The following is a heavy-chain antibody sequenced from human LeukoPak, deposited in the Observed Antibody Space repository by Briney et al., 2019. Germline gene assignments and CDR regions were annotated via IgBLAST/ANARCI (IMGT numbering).Heavy chain of an antibody. J-gene: IGHJ4*02. CDR1: RYTFTSYD. Sequence: ASVKVSCKASRYTFTSYDINWVRQAPGQGLEWMGWMNSNTGNTGYAQKFQGRVTMTRDTSINTAYLELRSLRSDDTAIYYCARLSQTPDYYGGGGYYFLGYWGQGTLVTVSS. CDR3: ARLSQTPDYYGGGGYYFLGY. D-gene: IGHD3-22*01. CDR2: MNSNTGNT. V-gene: IGHV1-8*01.